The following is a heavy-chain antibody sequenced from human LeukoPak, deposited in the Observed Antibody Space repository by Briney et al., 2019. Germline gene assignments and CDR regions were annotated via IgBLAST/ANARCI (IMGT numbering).Heavy chain of an antibody. D-gene: IGHD7-27*01. CDR3: ARLRSNWGFDY. CDR1: GYSISSSNW. Sequence: SDTLSLTCAVSGYSISSSNWWGWIRQPPGKGLEWIGYIYYSGSTYYNPSLKSRVTMSVDTSKNQFSLKLSSVTAVDTAVYYCARLRSNWGFDYWGQGTLVTVSS. V-gene: IGHV4-28*01. CDR2: IYYSGST. J-gene: IGHJ4*02.